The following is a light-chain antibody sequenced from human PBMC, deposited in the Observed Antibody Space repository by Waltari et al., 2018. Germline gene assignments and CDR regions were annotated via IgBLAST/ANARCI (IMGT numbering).Light chain of an antibody. CDR1: QSISSW. CDR3: QQYNSVPLT. CDR2: KAS. Sequence: DIQMTQSPYTLSASVGDRVTITCRASQSISSWLTWYQQKPGKAPKLLIYKASSLESGVPSRFSGSGSGTEFTLTISSLQPDDFATYYCQQYNSVPLTFGGGTEVEIK. J-gene: IGKJ4*01. V-gene: IGKV1-5*03.